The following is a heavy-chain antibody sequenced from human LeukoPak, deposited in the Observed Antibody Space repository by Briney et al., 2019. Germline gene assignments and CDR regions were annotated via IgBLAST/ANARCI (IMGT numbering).Heavy chain of an antibody. Sequence: PGGSLRLSCAASGFTFSTYWMSWVRQAPGKGLEWVAKIKQDGSEKYYVDSVKGRFTISRENAKNSVYLQMISLRVEDTAVYYCARGQLADVYWGQGALVTVSS. D-gene: IGHD2-15*01. CDR3: ARGQLADVY. V-gene: IGHV3-7*01. CDR2: IKQDGSEK. CDR1: GFTFSTYW. J-gene: IGHJ4*02.